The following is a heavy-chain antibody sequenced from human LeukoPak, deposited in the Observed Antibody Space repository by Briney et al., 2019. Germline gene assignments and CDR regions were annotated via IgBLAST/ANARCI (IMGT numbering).Heavy chain of an antibody. Sequence: PGGSLRLSCAASGFTFSSYAMSWVRQAPGKGLEWVAVISYDGSNKYYADSVKGRFTISRDNSKNTLYLQMNSLRAEDTAVYYCARERIRGEDYWGQGTLVTVSS. CDR1: GFTFSSYA. CDR2: ISYDGSNK. CDR3: ARERIRGEDY. J-gene: IGHJ4*02. V-gene: IGHV3-30*04. D-gene: IGHD3-10*01.